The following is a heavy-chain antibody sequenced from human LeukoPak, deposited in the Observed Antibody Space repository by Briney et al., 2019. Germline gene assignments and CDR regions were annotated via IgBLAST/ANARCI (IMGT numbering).Heavy chain of an antibody. CDR2: IYYSGST. CDR3: ATREGITMVRGINWFYG. J-gene: IGHJ5*02. Sequence: PSDTLSLTCALSIRSISLGGYFWSWIPQLRGKGLVWNWYIYYSGSTNYNPSLKSRVTISVDTSKNQFSLKLSSVTAADTAVYYCATREGITMVRGINWFYGWGQGTLVTVSS. CDR1: IRSISLGGYF. D-gene: IGHD3-10*01. V-gene: IGHV4-61*08.